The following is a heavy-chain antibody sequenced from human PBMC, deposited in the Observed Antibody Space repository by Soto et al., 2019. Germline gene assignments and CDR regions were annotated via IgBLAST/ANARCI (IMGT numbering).Heavy chain of an antibody. CDR2: ISYSGSS. V-gene: IGHV4-31*02. Sequence: PSETLSLTCSVSGGSITSGGYYWNWIRQLPGGGLEWVGYISYSGSSYYNPSLESRVTVSVDTSENQFSLKVTSMTAADTAVYSCARAHTYYYDSGSYSKQSVYFDFWGQGTLVTVSS. CDR3: ARAHTYYYDSGSYSKQSVYFDF. CDR1: GGSITSGGYY. D-gene: IGHD3-22*01. J-gene: IGHJ4*02.